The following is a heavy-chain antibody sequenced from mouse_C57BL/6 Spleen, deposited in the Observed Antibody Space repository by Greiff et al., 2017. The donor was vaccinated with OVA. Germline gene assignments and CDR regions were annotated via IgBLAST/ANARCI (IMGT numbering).Heavy chain of an antibody. Sequence: QVQLQQSGPELVKPGASVKISCKASGYAFSSSWMNWVKQRPGKGLEWIGRIYPGDGDTNYNGKFKGKATLTADESSSTAYMQLSSLTSEDSAVYFCARWTTTVVATFPDAMDDWGQGTSVTVSS. D-gene: IGHD1-1*01. V-gene: IGHV1-82*01. J-gene: IGHJ4*01. CDR1: GYAFSSSW. CDR3: ARWTTTVVATFPDAMDD. CDR2: IYPGDGDT.